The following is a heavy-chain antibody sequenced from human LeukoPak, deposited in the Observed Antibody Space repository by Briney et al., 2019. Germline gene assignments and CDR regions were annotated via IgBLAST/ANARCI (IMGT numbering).Heavy chain of an antibody. Sequence: GASVKVSCKASGYTFTSYGINWVRQAPGQGLEWMGWISAYNDITDYAQTFKGRVTMTTDTSTSTAYMELRSLRSDDTAVYYCAKGAPYSSSGYFDYWGQGTLVTVSS. CDR1: GYTFTSYG. J-gene: IGHJ4*02. V-gene: IGHV1-18*01. CDR3: AKGAPYSSSGYFDY. D-gene: IGHD6-13*01. CDR2: ISAYNDIT.